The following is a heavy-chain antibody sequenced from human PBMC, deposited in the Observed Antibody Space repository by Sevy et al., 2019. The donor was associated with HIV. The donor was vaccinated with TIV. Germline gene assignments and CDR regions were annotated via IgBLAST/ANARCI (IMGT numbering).Heavy chain of an antibody. CDR2: ISGSSNYI. J-gene: IGHJ4*02. CDR3: ARGPPDGSYDYFDY. Sequence: GGSLRLSCAASGFTVSRYNMNWVRQAPGKGLEWVSSISGSSNYIYYAESLKGRFFISRDNAKNTLYLQMNSLRADDTAVYYCARGPPDGSYDYFDYWGQGTLVTVSS. D-gene: IGHD1-26*01. CDR1: GFTVSRYN. V-gene: IGHV3-21*06.